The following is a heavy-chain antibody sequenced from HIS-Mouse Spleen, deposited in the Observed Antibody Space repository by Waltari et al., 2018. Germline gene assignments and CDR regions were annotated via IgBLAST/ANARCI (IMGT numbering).Heavy chain of an antibody. V-gene: IGHV4-39*07. CDR2: IYYSGST. CDR3: AREIPYSSSWYDWYFDL. Sequence: QLQLQESGPGLVKPSETLSLTCTVPGCSISSSSYYWRWIRQPPGKGLEWIGSIYYSGSTYYNPSLKSRVTISVDTSKNQFSLKLSSVTAADTAVYYCAREIPYSSSWYDWYFDLWGRGTLVTVSS. D-gene: IGHD6-13*01. J-gene: IGHJ2*01. CDR1: GCSISSSSYY.